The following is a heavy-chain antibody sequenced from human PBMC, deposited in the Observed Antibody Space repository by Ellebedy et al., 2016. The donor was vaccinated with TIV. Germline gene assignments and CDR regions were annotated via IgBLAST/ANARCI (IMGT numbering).Heavy chain of an antibody. CDR3: ARGGGRWLQLDL. CDR1: GFTFSNYA. CDR2: ITANALTT. J-gene: IGHJ5*02. D-gene: IGHD6-19*01. Sequence: GGSLRLXCAASGFTFSNYAMGWVRHVPGRGPEWVSTITANALTTWYADSVKGRFTISRDNAKNSLYLQMNSLRPEDTAVYFCARGGGRWLQLDLWGQGTLVTVSS. V-gene: IGHV3-23*01.